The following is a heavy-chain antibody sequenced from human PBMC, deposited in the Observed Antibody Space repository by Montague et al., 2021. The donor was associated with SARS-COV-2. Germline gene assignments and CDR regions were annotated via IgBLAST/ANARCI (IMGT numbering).Heavy chain of an antibody. Sequence: SETLSLTCTVSGGSISSYYWNWIRQPPGKGLEWIGCIYYSGRTNYNPSLTSRVTISVDTSKNQFSLKLSSVTAADTAVYYCARGGGSGYRYYFDYWGQGSLVTVSS. CDR2: IYYSGRT. J-gene: IGHJ4*02. D-gene: IGHD3-22*01. CDR3: ARGGGSGYRYYFDY. V-gene: IGHV4-59*01. CDR1: GGSISSYY.